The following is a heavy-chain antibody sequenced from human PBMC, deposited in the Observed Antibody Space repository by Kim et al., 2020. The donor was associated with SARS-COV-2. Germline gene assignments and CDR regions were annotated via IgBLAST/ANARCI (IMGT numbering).Heavy chain of an antibody. Sequence: SETLSLTCTVSGDSVNSFSHYWSWIRQPPGKGLEWIGYIYDSGSTNYSPSLKSRVTISVDTSKTQFSLKLSSVTAADTAVYYCARSRDSSGYYRSMDVWGQGTTVTGSS. CDR1: GDSVNSFSHY. V-gene: IGHV4-61*01. J-gene: IGHJ6*02. CDR3: ARSRDSSGYYRSMDV. CDR2: IYDSGST. D-gene: IGHD3-22*01.